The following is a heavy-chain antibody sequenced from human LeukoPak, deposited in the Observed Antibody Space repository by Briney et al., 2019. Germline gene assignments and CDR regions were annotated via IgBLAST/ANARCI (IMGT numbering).Heavy chain of an antibody. Sequence: PSETLSLTCTVSGGSISSYYWSWIRQPPGKGLEWIGEINHSGSTNYNPSLKSRVTISVDTSKNQFSLKLSSVTAADTAVYYCARGRYSSGWYLGYYFDYWGQGTLVTVSS. CDR3: ARGRYSSGWYLGYYFDY. CDR2: INHSGST. V-gene: IGHV4-34*01. CDR1: GGSISSYY. D-gene: IGHD6-19*01. J-gene: IGHJ4*02.